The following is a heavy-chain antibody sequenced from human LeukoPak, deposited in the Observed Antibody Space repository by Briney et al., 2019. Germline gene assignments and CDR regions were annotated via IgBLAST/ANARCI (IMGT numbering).Heavy chain of an antibody. CDR3: AREHCSGGSCYPYYYYYYGMDV. Sequence: ASVKVSCKASGYSLTTYYMHWVRQAPGQGLEWMGIINPSGGSTSYAQKFQGRVTMTRDTSTSTVCMELSSLRSEDTAVYYCAREHCSGGSCYPYYYYYYGMDVWGQGTTVTVSS. D-gene: IGHD2-15*01. J-gene: IGHJ6*02. V-gene: IGHV1-46*01. CDR2: INPSGGST. CDR1: GYSLTTYY.